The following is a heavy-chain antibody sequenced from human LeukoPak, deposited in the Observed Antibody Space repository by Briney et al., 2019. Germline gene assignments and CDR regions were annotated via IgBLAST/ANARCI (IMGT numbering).Heavy chain of an antibody. J-gene: IGHJ4*02. V-gene: IGHV4-59*12. D-gene: IGHD6-19*01. Sequence: SETLSLTCTVSGGSISTYYWTWIRQPPGKGLEWIGNIRNSGSTKYNPSLKSRVTISVDTSKNQFSLKLSSVTAADTAVYYCARFSSGWSDYFDYWGQGTLVTVSS. CDR1: GGSISTYY. CDR3: ARFSSGWSDYFDY. CDR2: IRNSGST.